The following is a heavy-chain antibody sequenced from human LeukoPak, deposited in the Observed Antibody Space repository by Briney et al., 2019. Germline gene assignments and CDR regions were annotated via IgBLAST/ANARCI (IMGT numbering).Heavy chain of an antibody. CDR3: ARRDWVSGAVRAFDI. V-gene: IGHV3-11*04. CDR2: ISNGSVDK. D-gene: IGHD3-3*01. Sequence: GGSLRLSCVGSGFIFSDYYMSWIRQAPGKGLEWVSYISNGSVDKYYVDSVRGRFTISRDNAKKSMYLQMSGLRVEDTAVYYCARRDWVSGAVRAFDIWGQGTMVTVSS. CDR1: GFIFSDYY. J-gene: IGHJ3*02.